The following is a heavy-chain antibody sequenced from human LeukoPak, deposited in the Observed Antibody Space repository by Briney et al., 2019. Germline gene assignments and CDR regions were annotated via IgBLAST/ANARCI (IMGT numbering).Heavy chain of an antibody. Sequence: GESLKVSCKGSAYSFTSYWIGWVRQMPGKGLEWMGVIHPGDSDTRYSPSFQGQVTISADKSISTAFLQWSSLKASDTAMYYCARAPWRYFDYWGQGTLVTVSS. CDR1: AYSFTSYW. CDR2: IHPGDSDT. CDR3: ARAPWRYFDY. J-gene: IGHJ4*02. D-gene: IGHD5-12*01. V-gene: IGHV5-51*01.